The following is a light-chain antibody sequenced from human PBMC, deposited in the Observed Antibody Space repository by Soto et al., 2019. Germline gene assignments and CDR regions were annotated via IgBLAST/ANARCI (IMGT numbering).Light chain of an antibody. CDR3: QQYNSYPIT. V-gene: IGKV1-5*01. CDR2: DAS. CDR1: QSISSW. J-gene: IGKJ5*01. Sequence: EIQMTQSPSTLSASVGDRVTITCRASQSISSWLAWYQQKPGKAPKLLIYDASSLESGVPSRFSGSGSGTEFTLTISSLQTDDFATYYCQQYNSYPITFGQGTRLEIK.